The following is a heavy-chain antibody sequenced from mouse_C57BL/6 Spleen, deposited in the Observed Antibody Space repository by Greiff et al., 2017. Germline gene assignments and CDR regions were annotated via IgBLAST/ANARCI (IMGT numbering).Heavy chain of an antibody. Sequence: EVHVVESGGGLVKPGGSLSLSCAASGFTFTDYYMSWVRQPPGKALEWLGFIRNKANGYTKEYSASVKGRFTIARDKYQSILYPQMNALRAEDSATYYCARYSFYFDDWGQGTTLTVSA. CDR2: IRNKANGYTK. CDR1: GFTFTDYY. CDR3: ARYSFYFDD. J-gene: IGHJ2*01. V-gene: IGHV7-3*01.